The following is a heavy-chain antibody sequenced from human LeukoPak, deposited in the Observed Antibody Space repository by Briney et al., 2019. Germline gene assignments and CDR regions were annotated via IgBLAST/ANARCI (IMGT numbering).Heavy chain of an antibody. V-gene: IGHV4-31*03. D-gene: IGHD4-11*01. J-gene: IGHJ4*02. CDR1: GGSISRGGYY. CDR2: IYYSGST. Sequence: SETLSLPCTVSGGSISRGGYYCRWIRQHPGKGLEWIGYIYYSGSTYYNPSLKSRVTISVDTSKNQFSLKLSSVTAADTAVYYCARGDDYLFDYWGQGTLVTVSS. CDR3: ARGDDYLFDY.